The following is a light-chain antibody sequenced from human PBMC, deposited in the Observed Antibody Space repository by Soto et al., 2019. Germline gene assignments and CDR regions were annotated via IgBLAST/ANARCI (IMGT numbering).Light chain of an antibody. CDR3: SSYTSSRTHV. J-gene: IGLJ1*01. CDR1: SSDVGGYNY. CDR2: DVS. Sequence: QYVLTQPASVSGSPGQSITISCTGTSSDVGGYNYVSWYQQHPGKAPKLMIYDVSNRPSGVSNRFSGSKSGNTASLTISGLQAEDEADYYCSSYTSSRTHVFGTGTKVTVL. V-gene: IGLV2-14*01.